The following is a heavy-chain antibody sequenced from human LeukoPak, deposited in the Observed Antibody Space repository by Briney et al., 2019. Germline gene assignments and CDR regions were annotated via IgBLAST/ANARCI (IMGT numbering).Heavy chain of an antibody. V-gene: IGHV3-30*04. CDR3: ARDNVVVPAMRYYYYGMDV. Sequence: PGGSLRLSCAASGFTFSSYAMHRVRRAPGKGLEWVAVISYDGSNKYYADSVKGRFTISRDNSKNTLYLQMNSLRAEDTAVYYCARDNVVVPAMRYYYYGMDVWGQGTTVTVSS. CDR1: GFTFSSYA. J-gene: IGHJ6*02. CDR2: ISYDGSNK. D-gene: IGHD2-2*01.